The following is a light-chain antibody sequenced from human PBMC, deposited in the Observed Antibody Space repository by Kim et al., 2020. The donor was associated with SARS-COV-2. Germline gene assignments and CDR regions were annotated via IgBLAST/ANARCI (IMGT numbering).Light chain of an antibody. J-gene: IGKJ5*01. Sequence: EIVLTQSPAPLSLSPGERATLSCRASQSVSSYLAWYQQKPGQAPRLLIYDASNRATGIPARFSGSGSGTDFTLTISSLEPEDFAVYYCQQRSNWPITVGQGTRLEIK. CDR2: DAS. CDR3: QQRSNWPIT. V-gene: IGKV3-11*01. CDR1: QSVSSY.